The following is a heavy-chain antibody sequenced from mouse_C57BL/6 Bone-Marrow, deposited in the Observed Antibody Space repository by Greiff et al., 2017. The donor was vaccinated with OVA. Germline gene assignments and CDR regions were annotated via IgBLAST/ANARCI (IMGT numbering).Heavy chain of an antibody. CDR2: INPNNGGT. V-gene: IGHV1-26*01. J-gene: IGHJ2*01. D-gene: IGHD1-1*01. Sequence: VQLQQSGPELVKPGASVKISCKASGYTFTDYYMNWVKQSHGKSLEWIGDINPNNGGTSYNQKFKGKATLTVDKSSSTAYMELRSLTSEDSAVYYCARWSYYEGYWGQGTTLTVSS. CDR1: GYTFTDYY. CDR3: ARWSYYEGY.